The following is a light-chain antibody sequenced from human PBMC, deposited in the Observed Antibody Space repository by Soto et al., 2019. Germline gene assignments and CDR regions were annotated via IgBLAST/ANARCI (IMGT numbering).Light chain of an antibody. CDR1: QSISSW. Sequence: DIQMTQSPSTLSASVGDRVTITCRASQSISSWLAWYQQQPGKAPKLLIYKASSLEGGVPSRFSGSASGTEFTLTISSLQPDDFATYHCQQYNSYPYTFGQGTKLEIK. V-gene: IGKV1-5*03. CDR2: KAS. CDR3: QQYNSYPYT. J-gene: IGKJ2*01.